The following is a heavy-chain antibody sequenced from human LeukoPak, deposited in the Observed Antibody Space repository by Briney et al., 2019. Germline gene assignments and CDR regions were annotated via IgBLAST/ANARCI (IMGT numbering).Heavy chain of an antibody. CDR1: GFTFDTYG. J-gene: IGHJ4*02. D-gene: IGHD3-10*01. CDR2: ISGSSSAI. CDR3: ARNYSGAGTMGGY. Sequence: PGGSLRLSCAASGFTFDTYGMNWVRQAPGKGLEWVSYISGSSSAINYADSVKGRFTISRDNSKNTLFLLMNSLRAEDTAVYYCARNYSGAGTMGGYWGQGTLATVSS. V-gene: IGHV3-48*01.